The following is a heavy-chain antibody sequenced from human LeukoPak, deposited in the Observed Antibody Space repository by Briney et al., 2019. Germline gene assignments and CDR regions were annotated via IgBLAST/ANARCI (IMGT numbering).Heavy chain of an antibody. J-gene: IGHJ1*01. V-gene: IGHV3-7*02. CDR2: IKADGSEK. CDR3: ARGRITVAY. Sequence: GGSLRLSCAASGFTLSSYWMSWVRQPPGKGLEWVATIKADGSEKYCVDSVKGRFTISRDNAKNSLYLQMNSLRAEDTAVYYCARGRITVAYWGQGTLVTVSS. CDR1: GFTLSSYW. D-gene: IGHD6-19*01.